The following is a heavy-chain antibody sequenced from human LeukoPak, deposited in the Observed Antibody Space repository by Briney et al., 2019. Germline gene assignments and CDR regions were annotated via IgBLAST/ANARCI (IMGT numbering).Heavy chain of an antibody. CDR2: ISYDGSNK. CDR3: AKAFGDYEGAIYYFDY. CDR1: GFTFSGYG. J-gene: IGHJ4*02. D-gene: IGHD4-17*01. Sequence: SGRSLRLSCAASGFTFSGYGMHWVRQAPGKGLEWVAVISYDGSNKYYADSVKGRFTISRDNSKNTLYLQMNSLRAEDTAVYYCAKAFGDYEGAIYYFDYWGQGTLVTVSS. V-gene: IGHV3-30*18.